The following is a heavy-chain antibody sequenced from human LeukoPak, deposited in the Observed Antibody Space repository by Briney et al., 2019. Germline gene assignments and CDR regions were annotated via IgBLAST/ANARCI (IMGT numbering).Heavy chain of an antibody. D-gene: IGHD2-21*01. V-gene: IGHV3-21*01. Sequence: GGSLRLSCAASRFTFSSYSMNWVRQAPGKGLEWVSSISSSGSYIYYADSVKGRFTISRDNAKNSLYLQMNSLRAEDTAVYYCARAPVTSCRGAYCYPFDYWGQGTLVTVSS. CDR3: ARAPVTSCRGAYCYPFDY. J-gene: IGHJ4*02. CDR1: RFTFSSYS. CDR2: ISSSGSYI.